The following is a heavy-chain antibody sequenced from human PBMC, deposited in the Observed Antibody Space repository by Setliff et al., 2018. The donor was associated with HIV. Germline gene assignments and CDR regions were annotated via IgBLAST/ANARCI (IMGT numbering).Heavy chain of an antibody. V-gene: IGHV4-59*08. Sequence: SETLSLTCTVSGGSISSYYWSWIRQPPGKGLEWIGYIYYSGSTNYNPSLKSRVTISVDTSKSQFSLKLSSVTAADTAVYYCARHLGCGGDCYSGYFQHWGQGTLVTVSS. D-gene: IGHD2-21*02. CDR1: GGSISSYY. J-gene: IGHJ1*01. CDR3: ARHLGCGGDCYSGYFQH. CDR2: IYYSGST.